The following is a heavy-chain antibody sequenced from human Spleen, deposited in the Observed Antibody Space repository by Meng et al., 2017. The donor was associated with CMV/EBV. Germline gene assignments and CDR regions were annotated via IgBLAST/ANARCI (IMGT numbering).Heavy chain of an antibody. D-gene: IGHD2-2*01. Sequence: SETLSLTCTVSGGSISSGGYYWSWIRQHPGKGLEWIGYIYYSGSTYYNPSLKSRVTISVDTSKNQFSLKLSSVTAADTAVYYCARVVDIVVVPAAFDYWGQGTLVTVSS. CDR1: GGSISSGGYY. J-gene: IGHJ4*02. CDR3: ARVVDIVVVPAAFDY. CDR2: IYYSGST. V-gene: IGHV4-31*03.